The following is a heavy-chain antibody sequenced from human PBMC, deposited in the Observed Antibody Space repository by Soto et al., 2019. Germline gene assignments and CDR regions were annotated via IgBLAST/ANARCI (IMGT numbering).Heavy chain of an antibody. D-gene: IGHD4-17*01. Sequence: EVQLVESGGGLVKPGGSLRLSCAASGFTFSSYSMNWVRQAPVKGLEWVSSISSSSSYIYYADSVKGRFTISRDNAKNSLYLKMNSLRAEGSAVYYCAILSYGDYDDAFDIWGQGTMVTVSS. V-gene: IGHV3-21*01. CDR1: GFTFSSYS. J-gene: IGHJ3*02. CDR3: AILSYGDYDDAFDI. CDR2: ISSSSSYI.